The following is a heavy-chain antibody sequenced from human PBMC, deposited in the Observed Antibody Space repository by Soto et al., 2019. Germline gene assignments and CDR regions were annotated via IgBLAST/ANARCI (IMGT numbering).Heavy chain of an antibody. D-gene: IGHD3-22*01. Sequence: SVKVSCKASGGSFSTYGINWVRLAPGQGLEWMGGIIPKFGTTNYAQNFQGRVTITADESTNTANMELNYLRSDDTAVNYCARYYYDSSGYYLFDYWGQGTLVTVS. CDR3: ARYYYDSSGYYLFDY. CDR2: IIPKFGTT. V-gene: IGHV1-69*13. CDR1: GGSFSTYG. J-gene: IGHJ4*02.